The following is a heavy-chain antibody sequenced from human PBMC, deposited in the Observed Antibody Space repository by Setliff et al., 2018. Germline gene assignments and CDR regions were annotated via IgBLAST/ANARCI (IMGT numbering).Heavy chain of an antibody. V-gene: IGHV3-73*01. Sequence: TGGSRRLSCAASGFTFSGSAVHWVRQASGKGLEWVGRIRRNADNRAPIYAASVKGRFTISRDDSKNTAYLQMNSLKTEDTAVYYCTFARDGYDVFDIWGQGTMVTVSS. J-gene: IGHJ3*02. D-gene: IGHD5-18*01. CDR3: TFARDGYDVFDI. CDR2: IRRNADNRAP. CDR1: GFTFSGSA.